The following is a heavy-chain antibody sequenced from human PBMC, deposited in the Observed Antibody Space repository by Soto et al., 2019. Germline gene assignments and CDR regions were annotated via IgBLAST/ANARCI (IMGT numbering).Heavy chain of an antibody. CDR1: GYTFTSYY. D-gene: IGHD5-18*01. Sequence: QVQLVQPGAEVKKPGASVKVSCKASGYTFTSYYLHWVRQAPGQGLEWMGIINPSGGSSSYAQKFQGRVTMTRDTSTSTVYMELSSLRSEDTAVYYCARDPYTAMAPNRFDYWGQGTLVTVSS. CDR3: ARDPYTAMAPNRFDY. CDR2: INPSGGSS. J-gene: IGHJ4*02. V-gene: IGHV1-46*03.